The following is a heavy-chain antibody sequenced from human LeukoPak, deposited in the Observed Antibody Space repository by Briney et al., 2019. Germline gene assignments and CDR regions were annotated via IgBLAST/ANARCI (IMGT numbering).Heavy chain of an antibody. Sequence: GGSLRLSCAASGFTFNDYYMSWIRQAPGEGLEWISYISGSGDRIYYVDSVKGRFTISRDNAKNSLYLQMNSLRAEDTAVYYCARDWYSSSWYYYYYYYMDVWGKGTTVTVSS. J-gene: IGHJ6*03. CDR3: ARDWYSSSWYYYYYYYMDV. CDR1: GFTFNDYY. V-gene: IGHV3-11*04. D-gene: IGHD6-13*01. CDR2: ISGSGDRI.